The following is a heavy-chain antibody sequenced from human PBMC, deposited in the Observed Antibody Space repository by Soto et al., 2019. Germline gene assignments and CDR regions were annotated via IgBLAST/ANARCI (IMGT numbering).Heavy chain of an antibody. CDR2: ISAYNGNT. D-gene: IGHD1-26*01. Sequence: QVQLVQSGAEVKKPGASVKVSCKASGYTFTSYYISWVRQAPGQGLEWMGWISAYNGNTNYAQKLQGRVTLTTDTSTSTPYMELRTLRSAVTSVYCCARDTPATDYWGQGTLVTVSS. CDR1: GYTFTSYY. CDR3: ARDTPATDY. V-gene: IGHV1-18*01. J-gene: IGHJ4*02.